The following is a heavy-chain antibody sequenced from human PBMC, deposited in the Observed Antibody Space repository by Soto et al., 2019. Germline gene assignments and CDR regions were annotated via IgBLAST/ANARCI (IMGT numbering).Heavy chain of an antibody. CDR3: ARVGSGYDLNWFDP. J-gene: IGHJ5*02. V-gene: IGHV4-30-2*01. D-gene: IGHD5-12*01. Sequence: SETLSLTCAVSGGSISSGGYSWSWIRQPPGKGLEWIGYIYHSGSIYYNPSLKSRVTISVDRSKNQFSLKLSSVTAADTAVYYCARVGSGYDLNWFDPWGQGTLVTVSS. CDR1: GGSISSGGYS. CDR2: IYHSGSI.